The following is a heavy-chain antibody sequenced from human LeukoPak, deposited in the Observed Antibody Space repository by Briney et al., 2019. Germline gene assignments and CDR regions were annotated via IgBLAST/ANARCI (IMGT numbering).Heavy chain of an antibody. CDR3: ARGRYYYDSSGYYYFDY. Sequence: SETLSLTCTVSGGSISSYYWSWIRQPREKGLEWIVHIYYSGSNNYNPSLKSRVTISVDTSKNQFSLKLSSVTDADTAVYYCARGRYYYDSSGYYYFDYWGQGTLVTVSS. J-gene: IGHJ4*02. V-gene: IGHV4-59*01. CDR1: GGSISSYY. D-gene: IGHD3-22*01. CDR2: IYYSGSN.